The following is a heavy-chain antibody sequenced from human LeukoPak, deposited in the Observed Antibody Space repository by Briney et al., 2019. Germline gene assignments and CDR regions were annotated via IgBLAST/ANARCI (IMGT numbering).Heavy chain of an antibody. CDR3: ARGGGKGMAIDY. D-gene: IGHD5-24*01. Sequence: SETLSLTCTVSGGSISSYYWSWIRQPPRKGLEWIGYIYYSGSTNYNPSLKSRVTISVDTSKNQFSLKLSSVTAADTAVYYCARGGGKGMAIDYWGQGTLVTVSS. CDR2: IYYSGST. J-gene: IGHJ4*02. CDR1: GGSISSYY. V-gene: IGHV4-59*01.